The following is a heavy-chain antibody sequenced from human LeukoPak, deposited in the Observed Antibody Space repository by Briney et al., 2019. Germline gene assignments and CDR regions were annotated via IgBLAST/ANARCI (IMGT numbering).Heavy chain of an antibody. D-gene: IGHD3-10*01. CDR2: IKPDGTST. CDR3: SRDRGWTAFDM. CDR1: GFTFSTYW. Sequence: GGSLRLSCVASGFTFSTYWMQWVRQALGKGLVWVARIKPDGTSTSHADSVRGRLTISRDNAENTLYLQMNGLRAEDTAVYYCSRDRGWTAFDMWGQGTMVTVSS. V-gene: IGHV3-74*01. J-gene: IGHJ3*02.